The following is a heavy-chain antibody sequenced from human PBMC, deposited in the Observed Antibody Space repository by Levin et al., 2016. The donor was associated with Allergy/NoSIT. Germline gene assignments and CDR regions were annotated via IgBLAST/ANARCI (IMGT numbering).Heavy chain of an antibody. D-gene: IGHD6-19*01. CDR3: ARDTYSSGWYLNDY. J-gene: IGHJ4*02. CDR2: INPSGGST. Sequence: WVRQAPGQGLEWMGIINPSGGSTSYAQKFQGRVTMTRDTSTSTVYMELSSLRSEDTAVYYCARDTYSSGWYLNDYWGQGTLVTVSS. V-gene: IGHV1-46*03.